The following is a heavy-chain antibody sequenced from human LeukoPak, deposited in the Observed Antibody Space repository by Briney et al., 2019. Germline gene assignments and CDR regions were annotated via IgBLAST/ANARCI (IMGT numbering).Heavy chain of an antibody. D-gene: IGHD3-10*01. CDR3: ARTYGSGSYLGGY. CDR1: GGTFSSYA. CDR2: IIPIFGTA. Sequence: SVKVSCKASGGTFSSYAISWVRQAPGQGLEWMGGIIPIFGTANYAQKFQGRVTITADESTSTAYMELSSLRSEDTDVYYCARTYGSGSYLGGYWGQGTLVTVSS. J-gene: IGHJ4*02. V-gene: IGHV1-69*13.